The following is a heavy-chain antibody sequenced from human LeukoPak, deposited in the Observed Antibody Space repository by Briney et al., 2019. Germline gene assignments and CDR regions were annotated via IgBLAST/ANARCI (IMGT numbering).Heavy chain of an antibody. CDR3: AREAVKNWFDP. J-gene: IGHJ5*02. CDR2: IYSGGST. D-gene: IGHD3-22*01. V-gene: IGHV3-53*01. Sequence: GGSLRLSCAASGFTVSSNYMSWVRQAPGKGLEWVSVIYSGGSTYYADSVKGRFTISRDNSKNTLYLQMNSLRAEDTAVYYCAREAVKNWFDPWDQGTLVTVSS. CDR1: GFTVSSNY.